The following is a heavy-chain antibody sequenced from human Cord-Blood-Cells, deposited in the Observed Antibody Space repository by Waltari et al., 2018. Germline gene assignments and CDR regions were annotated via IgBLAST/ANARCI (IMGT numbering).Heavy chain of an antibody. V-gene: IGHV3-53*02. D-gene: IGHD3-9*01. CDR2: IYSGGST. CDR3: ARDPTGYDAFDI. Sequence: EVQLVETGGGLIQPGGSLRPSCAASGLTCGSQYLSWVRQAPGKGLEWVSVIYSGGSTYYADSVKGRFTISRDNSKNTLYLQMNSLRAEDTAVYYCARDPTGYDAFDIWGQGTMVTVFS. J-gene: IGHJ3*02. CDR1: GLTCGSQY.